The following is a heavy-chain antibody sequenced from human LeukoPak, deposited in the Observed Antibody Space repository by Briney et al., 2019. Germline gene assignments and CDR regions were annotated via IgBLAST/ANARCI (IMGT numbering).Heavy chain of an antibody. CDR3: ARVLSSGWYAPFDY. Sequence: GGSLRLSCAASGFTFSSYGMHWVRQAPGKGLEWVAVIWYDGSNKYYADSVKGRFTISRDNSKNTLYLQMNSLRAEGTAVYYCARVLSSGWYAPFDYWGQGTLVTVSS. CDR2: IWYDGSNK. V-gene: IGHV3-33*01. J-gene: IGHJ4*02. D-gene: IGHD6-19*01. CDR1: GFTFSSYG.